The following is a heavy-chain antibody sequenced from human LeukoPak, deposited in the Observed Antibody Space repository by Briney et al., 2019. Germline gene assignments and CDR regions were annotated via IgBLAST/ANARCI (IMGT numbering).Heavy chain of an antibody. D-gene: IGHD6-13*01. CDR2: INPSGGST. V-gene: IGHV1-46*01. CDR3: ARAAPYEIAAAGTGYYYGMDV. CDR1: GYTFTSYY. J-gene: IGHJ6*02. Sequence: ASVKVSFKASGYTFTSYYMHWVRQAPGQGLEWMGIINPSGGSTSYAQKFQGRVTMTRDTSESTVYMELSSLRSEDTAVYYRARAAPYEIAAAGTGYYYGMDVWGQGTTVTVSS.